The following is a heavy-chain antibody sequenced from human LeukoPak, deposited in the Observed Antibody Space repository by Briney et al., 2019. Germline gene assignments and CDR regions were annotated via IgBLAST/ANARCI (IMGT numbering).Heavy chain of an antibody. J-gene: IGHJ4*02. V-gene: IGHV3-48*01. D-gene: IGHD2-2*01. CDR3: ARGDVGYCSSTSCSGGY. Sequence: GGSLRLSCAASGFTFSSYSMNWVRQAPGKGLEWVSYISSSSSTIYYADSVKGRFTISRDNAKNSLYLQMNSLSVEDTAVYYCARGDVGYCSSTSCSGGYWGQGTLVTVSS. CDR1: GFTFSSYS. CDR2: ISSSSSTI.